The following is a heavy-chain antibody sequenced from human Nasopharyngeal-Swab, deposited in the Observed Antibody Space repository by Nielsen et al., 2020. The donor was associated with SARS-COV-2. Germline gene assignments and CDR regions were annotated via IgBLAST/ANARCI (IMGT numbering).Heavy chain of an antibody. J-gene: IGHJ5*02. V-gene: IGHV1-2*02. CDR1: GYTFIGYY. CDR2: INPNSGGT. Sequence: ASVQVSCKASGYTFIGYYMHWVRQAPGQGFEWMGWINPNSGGTNYAQKFQGRVTMTRDTSISTAYMELSRLRSDDTAVYYCARGGIQLWERQNWFDPWGQGTLVTVSS. CDR3: ARGGIQLWERQNWFDP. D-gene: IGHD5-18*01.